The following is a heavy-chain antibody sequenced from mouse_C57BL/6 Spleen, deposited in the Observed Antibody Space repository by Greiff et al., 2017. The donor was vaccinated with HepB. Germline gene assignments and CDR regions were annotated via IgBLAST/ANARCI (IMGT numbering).Heavy chain of an antibody. V-gene: IGHV14-4*01. J-gene: IGHJ2*01. CDR2: IDPENGDT. CDR3: TTGWASYGRDY. D-gene: IGHD1-1*01. CDR1: GFNIKDDY. Sequence: EVHLVESGAELVRPGASVKLSCTASGFNIKDDYMHWVKQRPEQGLEWIGWIDPENGDTEYASKFQGKATITADTSSNTAYLQLSSLTSEDTAVYYCTTGWASYGRDYWGQGTTLTVSS.